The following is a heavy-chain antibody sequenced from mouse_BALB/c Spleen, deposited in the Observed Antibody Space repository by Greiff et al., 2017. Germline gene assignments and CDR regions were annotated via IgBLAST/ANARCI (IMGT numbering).Heavy chain of an antibody. J-gene: IGHJ1*01. Sequence: EVQLVESGGGLVQPGGSLRLSCATSGFTFSDFYMEWVRQPPGKRLEWIAASRNKANDYTTEYSASVKGRFIVSRDTSQSILYLQMNALRAEDTAIYYCARVSTYYGNYGWYFDVWGAGTTVTVSS. CDR3: ARVSTYYGNYGWYFDV. CDR2: SRNKANDYTT. V-gene: IGHV7-1*02. CDR1: GFTFSDFY. D-gene: IGHD2-10*01.